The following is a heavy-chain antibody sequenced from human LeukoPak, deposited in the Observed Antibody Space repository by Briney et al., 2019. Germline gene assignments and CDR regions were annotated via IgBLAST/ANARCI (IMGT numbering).Heavy chain of an antibody. CDR3: AKDRAARVGVTSDDYYYDHMDV. CDR1: GGTFSSNA. Sequence: ASMKVSCKASGGTFSSNAISWVRQAPGQGLEWMGGIIPRFGTVNYAQNFQGRVTITADKSTRTAYMEVSSLRSDDTAVYYCAKDRAARVGVTSDDYYYDHMDVWGEGTPVTVSS. J-gene: IGHJ6*03. V-gene: IGHV1-69*06. CDR2: IIPRFGTV. D-gene: IGHD1-26*01.